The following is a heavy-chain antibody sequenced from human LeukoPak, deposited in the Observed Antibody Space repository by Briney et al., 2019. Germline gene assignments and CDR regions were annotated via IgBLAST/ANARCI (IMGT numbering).Heavy chain of an antibody. J-gene: IGHJ3*02. V-gene: IGHV4-59*11. D-gene: IGHD4-17*01. CDR3: ARDPTTVTKGLDI. Sequence: PSETLSLTCTVSGVSFSIHYWIWIRQPPGQGLEWIGYISYIGSTNYNPSLKSRVTISVDTSKNQFPLKLSSVTAADTAVYYCARDPTTVTKGLDIWGQGTMVTVSS. CDR2: ISYIGST. CDR1: GVSFSIHY.